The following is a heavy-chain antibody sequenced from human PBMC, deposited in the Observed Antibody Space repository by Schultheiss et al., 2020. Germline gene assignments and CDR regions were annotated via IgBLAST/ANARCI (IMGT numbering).Heavy chain of an antibody. D-gene: IGHD1-26*01. J-gene: IGHJ4*02. V-gene: IGHV3-21*04. Sequence: GGSLRLSCAASGFTFSSYSMNWVRQAPGKGLEWVSSISTSSSYIYYADSVKGRFTISRDNAKNSLYLQMNSLRAEDTAVYYCARDRSSSGSYYPDYWGPGTLVTVSS. CDR2: ISTSSSYI. CDR3: ARDRSSSGSYYPDY. CDR1: GFTFSSYS.